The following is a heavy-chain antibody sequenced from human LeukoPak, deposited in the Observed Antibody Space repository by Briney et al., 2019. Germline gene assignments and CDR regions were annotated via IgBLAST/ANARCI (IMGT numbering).Heavy chain of an antibody. D-gene: IGHD1-26*01. CDR2: IYYSGST. J-gene: IGHJ4*02. Sequence: SETLSLTCTVSGGSISSGGYYWSWIRQHPGKGLEWIGYIYYSGSTYYNPSLKGRVTISVDTSKNQFSLKLSSVTAADTAVYYCARSLAWEPVEGVYWGQGTLVTVSS. V-gene: IGHV4-31*03. CDR3: ARSLAWEPVEGVY. CDR1: GGSISSGGYY.